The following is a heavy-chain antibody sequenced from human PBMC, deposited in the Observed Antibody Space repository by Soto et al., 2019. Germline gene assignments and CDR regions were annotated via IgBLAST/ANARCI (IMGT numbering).Heavy chain of an antibody. Sequence: PWGSLLLSCAASEFTFRSYGMHWVRQGLGKGLELAGGISNDGSNKYYADSVKGRFTISRDNSKNTLYLQMNSLRADDTAVYYCAKDASDYYGSGSYYDVRAAYHYGMDVWGQGTPVTVSS. CDR3: AKDASDYYGSGSYYDVRAAYHYGMDV. V-gene: IGHV3-30*18. D-gene: IGHD3-10*01. CDR2: ISNDGSNK. CDR1: EFTFRSYG. J-gene: IGHJ6*02.